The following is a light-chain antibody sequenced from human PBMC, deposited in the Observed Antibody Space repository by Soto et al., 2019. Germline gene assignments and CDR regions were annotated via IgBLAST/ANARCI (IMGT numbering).Light chain of an antibody. CDR1: QSVSRSY. J-gene: IGKJ4*01. CDR3: QQYGTSPPLT. V-gene: IGKV3-20*01. Sequence: EIVLTQSPGTLSLSPGERATLSCRASQSVSRSYLAWYQQKPGQAPRLLIYGASSRATGIPYRFSGSGSATDFTLTISRLEPEDFAVYYCQQYGTSPPLTFGGGTKVEIK. CDR2: GAS.